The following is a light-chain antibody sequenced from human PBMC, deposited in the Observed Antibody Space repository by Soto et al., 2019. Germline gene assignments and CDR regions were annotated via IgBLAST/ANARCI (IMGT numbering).Light chain of an antibody. CDR1: TSDIGGYNY. V-gene: IGLV2-14*03. J-gene: IGLJ2*01. CDR2: DVS. CDR3: ISYGASSTL. Sequence: QSVLTQPASVSGSPGQSITISCTGSTSDIGGYNYVSWYQQHPGKAPKLLIYDVSYRPSGISDRFSGSKSGNTASLTISGLHPEDEADYYFISYGASSTLFGGGTKVTVL.